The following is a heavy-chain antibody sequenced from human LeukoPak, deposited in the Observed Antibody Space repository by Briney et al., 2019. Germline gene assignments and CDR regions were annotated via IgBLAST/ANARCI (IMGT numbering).Heavy chain of an antibody. CDR2: INPNSGGT. D-gene: IGHD5-24*01. Sequence: ASVKVSCKASGYIFTSQTIHWVRQAPGQGLEWMGWINPNSGGTNYAQKFQGWVTMTRDTSISTAYMELSRLRSDDTAVYYCARTMAYYFDYWGQGTLVTVSS. CDR1: GYIFTSQT. CDR3: ARTMAYYFDY. V-gene: IGHV1-2*04. J-gene: IGHJ4*02.